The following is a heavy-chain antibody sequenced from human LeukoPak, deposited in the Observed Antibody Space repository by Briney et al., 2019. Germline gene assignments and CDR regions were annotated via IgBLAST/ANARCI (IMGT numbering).Heavy chain of an antibody. CDR3: ARVVDTAMVYFDY. CDR2: INPKNAGT. D-gene: IGHD5-18*01. J-gene: IGHJ4*02. V-gene: IGHV1-2*02. CDR1: GYTFTGHY. Sequence: ASVKVSCKASGYTFTGHYMHWVRQAPGQGLEWMGWINPKNAGTNYAQKFQGRVTMTRDTSTGTVYMELSRLRSDDTAVYYCARVVDTAMVYFDYWGQGTLVTVSS.